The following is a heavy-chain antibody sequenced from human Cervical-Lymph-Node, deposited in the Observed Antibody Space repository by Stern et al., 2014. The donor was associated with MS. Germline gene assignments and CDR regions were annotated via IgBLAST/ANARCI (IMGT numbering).Heavy chain of an antibody. D-gene: IGHD2/OR15-2a*01. J-gene: IGHJ3*01. Sequence: EVQLVESGGGLVKPGGSLRLSCAASGFTFGDPWMGWVRQAPGKGLEWVGRIKSKADSETKDYAAPVKGRFSISRDDSKNTLYLEMNSLKTEDTAVYYCTTDPYFSLWGQGTMVTVSS. CDR3: TTDPYFSL. CDR1: GFTFGDPW. V-gene: IGHV3-15*01. CDR2: IKSKADSETK.